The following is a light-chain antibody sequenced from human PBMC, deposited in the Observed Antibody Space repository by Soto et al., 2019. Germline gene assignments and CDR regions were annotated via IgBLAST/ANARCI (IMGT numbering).Light chain of an antibody. CDR3: QQSFGVSQFN. V-gene: IGKV1-39*01. CDR2: AAS. CDR1: QSISRY. J-gene: IGKJ4*01. Sequence: DIQLTQSPSSLSASVGDRVTIAFRASQSISRYLNWYQQKPGKAPEILIYAASSLQSGVPSRFSGSGSGTDFTLTISSLQPEDFATYFCQQSFGVSQFNFGGGTKVDIK.